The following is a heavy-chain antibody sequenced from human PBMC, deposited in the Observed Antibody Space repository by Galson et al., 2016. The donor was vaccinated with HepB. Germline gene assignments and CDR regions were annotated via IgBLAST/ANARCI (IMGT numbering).Heavy chain of an antibody. CDR2: INSDGTIS. CDR1: GFAFSSHW. Sequence: SLRLSCAASGFAFSSHWMHWVRQDLGKGLVWVSRINSDGTISNYADSVKGRFTISRDNAKNALYMQMNSLRGDDTAVYYCARDRGGSAGGYNWFDSWGQGMLVTVSS. V-gene: IGHV3-74*01. CDR3: ARDRGGSAGGYNWFDS. J-gene: IGHJ5*01. D-gene: IGHD2-15*01.